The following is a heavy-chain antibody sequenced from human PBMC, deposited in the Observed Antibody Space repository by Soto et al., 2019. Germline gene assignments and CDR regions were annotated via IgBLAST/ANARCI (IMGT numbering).Heavy chain of an antibody. Sequence: ASVKVSCKASGYTFTGYYMHWVRQAPGQGLEWMGWINPNSGGTNYAQKFQGWVTMTRDTSISTAYMELSRLRSDDTAVYYCARSRIAAAGTPNLHWFDPWGQGTLVTVSS. CDR3: ARSRIAAAGTPNLHWFDP. D-gene: IGHD6-13*01. CDR1: GYTFTGYY. V-gene: IGHV1-2*04. J-gene: IGHJ5*02. CDR2: INPNSGGT.